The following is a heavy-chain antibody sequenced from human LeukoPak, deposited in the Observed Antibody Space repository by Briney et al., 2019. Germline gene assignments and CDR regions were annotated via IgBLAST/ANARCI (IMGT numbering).Heavy chain of an antibody. CDR3: VRDNYSYRLDV. J-gene: IGHJ4*02. CDR2: INNSGGNT. V-gene: IGHV3-23*01. D-gene: IGHD2-21*01. Sequence: GGTLRLSCAASGFTFSTYGMSWVRQAPGKGLEWVSSINNSGGNTYYADSVKGRFTISRDNSKNTLYLHMNSLRAEDTAIYYCVRDNYSYRLDVWGQGTLVTVSS. CDR1: GFTFSTYG.